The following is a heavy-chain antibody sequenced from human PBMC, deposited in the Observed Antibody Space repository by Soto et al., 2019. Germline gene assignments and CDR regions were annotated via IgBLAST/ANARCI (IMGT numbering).Heavy chain of an antibody. CDR2: ISAYNGNT. CDR3: ARGTHRVPYYYGMDV. D-gene: IGHD2-2*01. V-gene: IGHV1-18*01. Sequence: ASVKVSCKASGYTFTSYGISWVRQAPGQGLEWMGWISAYNGNTNYAQKLQGRVTMTTDTSTSTAYMELRSLRSDDTAVYYCARGTHRVPYYYGMDVWGQGTTVTVSS. CDR1: GYTFTSYG. J-gene: IGHJ6*02.